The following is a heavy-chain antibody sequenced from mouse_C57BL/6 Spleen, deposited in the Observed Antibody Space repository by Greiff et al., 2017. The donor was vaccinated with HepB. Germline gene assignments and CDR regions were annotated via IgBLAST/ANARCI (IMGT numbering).Heavy chain of an antibody. Sequence: VMLVESGGGLVKPGGSLKLSCAASGFTFSDYGMHWVRQAPEKGLEWVAYISSGSSTIYYADTVKVRFTISRDNAKNTLFLQMTSLRSEDTAMYYCARNYGNYFDYWGQGTTLTVSS. CDR1: GFTFSDYG. CDR2: ISSGSSTI. J-gene: IGHJ2*01. CDR3: ARNYGNYFDY. D-gene: IGHD2-1*01. V-gene: IGHV5-17*01.